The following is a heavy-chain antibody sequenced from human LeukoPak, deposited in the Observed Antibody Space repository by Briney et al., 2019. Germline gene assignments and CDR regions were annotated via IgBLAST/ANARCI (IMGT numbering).Heavy chain of an antibody. Sequence: GGSLRLSCAASGFTVSSNYMSWVRQAPGKGLEWVSLIYSGGSTYYADSVKGRFTISRDNSKNTLYLQMNSLRAEDTAVYYCARELRFLEWYWFDPWGQGTLVTVSS. V-gene: IGHV3-53*01. D-gene: IGHD3-3*01. CDR3: ARELRFLEWYWFDP. J-gene: IGHJ5*02. CDR1: GFTVSSNY. CDR2: IYSGGST.